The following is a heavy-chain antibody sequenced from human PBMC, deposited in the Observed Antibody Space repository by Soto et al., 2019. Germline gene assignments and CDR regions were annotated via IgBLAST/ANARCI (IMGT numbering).Heavy chain of an antibody. Sequence: PSETLSLTCLDSVCSIIRRHYSSSRARQRPGKGLEWIGSVFYLGSTYYNPSLKSQVTMSVDTSKNQFSLKLTSVTAADTAIYYCARHSIAVRKNNWFHPWGQGTPVTVSS. V-gene: IGHV4-39*01. CDR1: VCSIIRRHYS. CDR3: ARHSIAVRKNNWFHP. CDR2: VFYLGST. D-gene: IGHD6-19*01. J-gene: IGHJ5*02.